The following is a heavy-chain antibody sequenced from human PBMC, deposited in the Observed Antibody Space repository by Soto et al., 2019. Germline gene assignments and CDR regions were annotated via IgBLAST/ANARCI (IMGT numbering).Heavy chain of an antibody. CDR2: ISSSSSYI. Sequence: ETLSLTCTVSGGSISSSSYYWGWIRQPPGKGLEWVSSISSSSSYIYYADSVKGRFTISRDNAKNSLCLQMNSLRAEDTAVYYCARDLARPYYYDSSGYYHDYWGQGTLVTVSS. J-gene: IGHJ4*02. D-gene: IGHD3-22*01. CDR1: GGSISSSS. V-gene: IGHV3-21*01. CDR3: ARDLARPYYYDSSGYYHDY.